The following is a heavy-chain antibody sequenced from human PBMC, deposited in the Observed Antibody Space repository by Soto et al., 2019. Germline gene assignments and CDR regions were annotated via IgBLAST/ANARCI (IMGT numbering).Heavy chain of an antibody. CDR3: ATLSYYDSSGYYGPLDW. D-gene: IGHD3-22*01. CDR1: GYSFTSYW. J-gene: IGHJ4*02. V-gene: IGHV5-51*01. Sequence: GESVKVSCKGSGYSFTSYWIGWVRQMPGKGLEWMGIIYSGDSDTRYSPSFQGQVTISADKSISTAYLQWSSLKASDSAMYYCATLSYYDSSGYYGPLDWWGQGTRVTVSS. CDR2: IYSGDSDT.